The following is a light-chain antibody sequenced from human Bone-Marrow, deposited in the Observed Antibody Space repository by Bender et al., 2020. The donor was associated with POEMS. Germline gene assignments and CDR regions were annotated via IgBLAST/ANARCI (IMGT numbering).Light chain of an antibody. CDR2: SSH. J-gene: IGLJ3*02. V-gene: IGLV1-44*01. Sequence: QSVLIQPPSASGTPGQRVTISCSGGSSNIGAHAVNWYQHLPGTAPELLIYSSHRRPSEVPDRFFGSRSGTSATLAISGLQSEDEAYYYCAVWDDSLNGWVFGGGTKLTVL. CDR1: SSNIGAHA. CDR3: AVWDDSLNGWV.